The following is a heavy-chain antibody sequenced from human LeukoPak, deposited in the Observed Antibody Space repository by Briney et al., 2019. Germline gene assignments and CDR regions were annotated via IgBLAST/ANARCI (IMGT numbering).Heavy chain of an antibody. J-gene: IGHJ6*02. D-gene: IGHD2/OR15-2a*01. CDR3: AREGATYFSGMDV. Sequence: ASVKVSCKASGYAFTTYYIHWVRQAPGQGLEWMGIINPGGGTSYAQKFLGRVAMTRDTSTSTVYMELSSLRSEDTALYYCAREGATYFSGMDVWGQGTTVTVSS. CDR1: GYAFTTYY. V-gene: IGHV1-46*01. CDR2: INPGGGT.